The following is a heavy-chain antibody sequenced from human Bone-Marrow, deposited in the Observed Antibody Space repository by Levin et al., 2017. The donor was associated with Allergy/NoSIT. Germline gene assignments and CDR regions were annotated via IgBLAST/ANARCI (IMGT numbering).Heavy chain of an antibody. V-gene: IGHV4-30-2*01. CDR3: ARGFYSGRTHDAFDI. J-gene: IGHJ3*02. CDR2: IYHSGGT. D-gene: IGHD2-15*01. CDR1: GGSISSGGYS. Sequence: SCVVSGGSISSGGYSWNWIRQPPGKGLEWIGYIYHSGGTHYNPSLKSRVTISVDRSMKYFSLKLSSVTAADTAVYFCARGFYSGRTHDAFDIWGQGTLVTISS.